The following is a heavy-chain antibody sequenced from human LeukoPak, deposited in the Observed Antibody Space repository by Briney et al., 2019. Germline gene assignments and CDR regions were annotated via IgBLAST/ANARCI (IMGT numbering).Heavy chain of an antibody. CDR2: VHHSGSS. V-gene: IGHV4-59*12. D-gene: IGHD3/OR15-3a*01. CDR3: AKGAARTGWFDP. Sequence: SETLSLTCTVSGGSISSYYWSWIRQPPGKGLEWIGYVHHSGSSYYNPSLKSRVSTSVDRTNNQFPLKLSSVTAADTAVYYCAKGAARTGWFDPWGQGALVIVSS. CDR1: GGSISSYY. J-gene: IGHJ5*02.